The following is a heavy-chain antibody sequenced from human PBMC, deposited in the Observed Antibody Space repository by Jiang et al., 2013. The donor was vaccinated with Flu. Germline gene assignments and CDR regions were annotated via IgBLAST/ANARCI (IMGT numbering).Heavy chain of an antibody. CDR2: INPKSGAT. J-gene: IGHJ3*01. CDR1: GYTFSDKF. D-gene: IGHD2-15*01. Sequence: VQLVESGVEVKKPGASVRFSCKASGYTFSDKFIYWFRQAPGQGLEWMGWINPKSGATNYAQKFQGRVTMTRDTSIATAYMDLSRLRSDDTAVYYCARDDPGSCSRGTCPAFDVWAKGQWSPSLQ. V-gene: IGHV1-2*02. CDR3: ARDDPGSCSRGTCPAFDV.